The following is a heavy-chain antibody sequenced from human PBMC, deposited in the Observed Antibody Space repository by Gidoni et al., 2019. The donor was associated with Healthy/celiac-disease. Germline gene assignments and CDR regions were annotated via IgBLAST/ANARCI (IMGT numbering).Heavy chain of an antibody. CDR1: GVTFSSYA. V-gene: IGHV3-30-3*01. CDR3: ARDLGVRSTSCGKGNWFDP. D-gene: IGHD2-2*01. J-gene: IGHJ5*02. Sequence: SLRLSCAASGVTFSSYAMHWVRQAPGKGLEWVAVISYDGSNRYYADSVKGRFTISRDNSKNTLYLQRNSLRAEDTAVYYCARDLGVRSTSCGKGNWFDPWGQGTLVTVSS. CDR2: ISYDGSNR.